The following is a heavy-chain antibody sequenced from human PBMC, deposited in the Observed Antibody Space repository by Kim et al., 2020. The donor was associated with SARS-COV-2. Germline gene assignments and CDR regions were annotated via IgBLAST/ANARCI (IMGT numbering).Heavy chain of an antibody. CDR3: ARDWARTMVRGGAANWFDP. Sequence: SRVTISVDTSKTQFSLKLSSVTAADTAVYYCARDWARTMVRGGAANWFDPWGQGTLVTVSS. D-gene: IGHD3-10*01. V-gene: IGHV4-59*01. J-gene: IGHJ5*02.